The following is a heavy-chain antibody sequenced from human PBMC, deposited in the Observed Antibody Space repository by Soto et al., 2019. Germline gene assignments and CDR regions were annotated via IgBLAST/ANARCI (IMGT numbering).Heavy chain of an antibody. CDR1: GYTFTSYY. CDR2: INPSGGST. V-gene: IGHV1-46*01. Sequence: GAAVKVSCKASGYTFTSYYMHWVRQAPGRGLEWMGIINPSGGSTSYAQKFQGRVTMTRDTSTSTVYMELSSLRSEDTVVYYCARDKLERRSCFDYCGPGIFVTVST. CDR3: ARDKLERRSCFDY. J-gene: IGHJ4*02. D-gene: IGHD1-1*01.